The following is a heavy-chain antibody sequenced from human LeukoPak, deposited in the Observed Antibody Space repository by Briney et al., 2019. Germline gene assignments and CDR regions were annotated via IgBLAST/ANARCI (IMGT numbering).Heavy chain of an antibody. D-gene: IGHD6-19*01. V-gene: IGHV1-18*01. CDR2: ISAYNGNT. CDR3: ARDFSGWYPIVPYGMDV. J-gene: IGHJ6*02. Sequence: GASLKVPCKASGYTFTSYGISWVRQAPGQGLEWMGWISAYNGNTNYAQKLQGRVTMTTDTSTSTAYMELRSLRSDDTAVYYCARDFSGWYPIVPYGMDVWGQGTTVTVSS. CDR1: GYTFTSYG.